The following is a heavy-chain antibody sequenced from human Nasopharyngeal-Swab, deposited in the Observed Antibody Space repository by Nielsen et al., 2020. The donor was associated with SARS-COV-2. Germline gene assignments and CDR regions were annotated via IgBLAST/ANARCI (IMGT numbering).Heavy chain of an antibody. J-gene: IGHJ4*02. CDR1: GGSVSDTDYF. Sequence: SETLSLTCTVSGGSVSDTDYFWGWIRQPPVTGLEWIGNIDYRRRTFYNPSLKSRVSISVDMSKNQFSLNLHSVTAADTGVYYCASYLGVDGQKRFDYWGQGTLVTVSS. V-gene: IGHV4-39*01. D-gene: IGHD5-24*01. CDR3: ASYLGVDGQKRFDY. CDR2: IDYRRRT.